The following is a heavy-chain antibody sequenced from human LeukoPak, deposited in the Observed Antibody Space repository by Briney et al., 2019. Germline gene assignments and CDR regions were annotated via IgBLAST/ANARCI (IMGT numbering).Heavy chain of an antibody. CDR3: ATGERYLEGSPYYYYMDV. V-gene: IGHV1-58*02. CDR2: IVVGTSDT. D-gene: IGHD3-3*01. Sequence: VKVSCKTSGFSFSNSAIQWVRQARGQRLEWLGWIVVGTSDTIYAQNFQERVTFTTDVATSTAYMYLSSLRSEDTAVYYCATGERYLEGSPYYYYMDVWGKGTTVTVSS. J-gene: IGHJ6*03. CDR1: GFSFSNSA.